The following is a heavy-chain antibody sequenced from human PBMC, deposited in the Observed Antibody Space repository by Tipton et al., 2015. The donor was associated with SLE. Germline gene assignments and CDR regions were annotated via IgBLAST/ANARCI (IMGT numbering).Heavy chain of an antibody. D-gene: IGHD3-22*01. CDR2: INHSGST. J-gene: IGHJ4*02. CDR1: GGSFSGYY. CDR3: ARGGYYFDSSGQFDY. V-gene: IGHV4-34*01. Sequence: TLSLTCAVYGGSFSGYYWSWIRQSPGKGLEWIGEINHSGSTNYNPSLKSRVTISVDTSKNQFSLELSSVTAADTAVYYCARGGYYFDSSGQFDYWGQETPGTVSS.